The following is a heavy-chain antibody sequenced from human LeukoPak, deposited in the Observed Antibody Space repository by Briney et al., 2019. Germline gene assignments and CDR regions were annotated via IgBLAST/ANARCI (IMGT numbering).Heavy chain of an antibody. V-gene: IGHV4-59*08. Sequence: PSETLSLTCTVSGGSISGYYWSWIRQPPGKGLEWIGYIYYSGTTKYNPSLKSRVTISVDTSKNQFSLKLSSVTAADTAVYYCARHSTFEIWGQGTMVSVSS. CDR3: ARHSTFEI. J-gene: IGHJ3*02. CDR2: IYYSGTT. CDR1: GGSISGYY.